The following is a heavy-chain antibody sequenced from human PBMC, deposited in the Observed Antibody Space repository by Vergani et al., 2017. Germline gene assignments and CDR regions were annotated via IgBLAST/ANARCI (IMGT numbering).Heavy chain of an antibody. CDR2: IYTSGST. J-gene: IGHJ2*01. CDR3: ARVKGYCSSTSCYLHWYFDL. Sequence: QVQLQESGPGLVKPSETLSLTCAVSGFSIDNGYYWSWIRQPAGKGLEWIGRIYTSGSTNYNPSLKSRVTISVDTSKNQFSLKLSSVTAADTAVYYCARVKGYCSSTSCYLHWYFDLWGRGTLVTVSS. V-gene: IGHV4-4*07. CDR1: GFSIDNGYY. D-gene: IGHD2-2*01.